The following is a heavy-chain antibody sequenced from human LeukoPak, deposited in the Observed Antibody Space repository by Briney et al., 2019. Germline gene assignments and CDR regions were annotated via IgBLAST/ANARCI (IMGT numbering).Heavy chain of an antibody. CDR2: INPSGGTT. CDR3: ARDLSHRYYHRTGYAFDY. D-gene: IGHD3-22*01. Sequence: GASVKVSCKASGYIFTSYSMHWVRRAPGQGLEWMGIINPSGGTTNYAQKFQGRVTMTRDTSTSTVYMDLSSLRSEDTAVYYCARDLSHRYYHRTGYAFDYWGQGTLATVSS. J-gene: IGHJ4*02. V-gene: IGHV1-46*01. CDR1: GYIFTSYS.